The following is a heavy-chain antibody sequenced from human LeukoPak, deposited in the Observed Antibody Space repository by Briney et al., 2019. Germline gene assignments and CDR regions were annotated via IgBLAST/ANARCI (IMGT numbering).Heavy chain of an antibody. D-gene: IGHD3-22*01. V-gene: IGHV4-59*01. Sequence: SETLSLTCTVSGGSISSYYWSWIRQPPGKGLEWVGYIYYSASTNYNPSLKSRVTISVDTSKNQFSLKLSSVTAADTAVYYCARQDSSGYYRYYDYWGQGTLVTVSS. CDR3: ARQDSSGYYRYYDY. CDR1: GGSISSYY. J-gene: IGHJ4*02. CDR2: IYYSAST.